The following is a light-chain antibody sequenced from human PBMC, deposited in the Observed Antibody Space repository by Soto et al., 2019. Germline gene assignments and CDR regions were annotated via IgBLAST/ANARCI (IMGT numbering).Light chain of an antibody. CDR3: KQGTHWPFR. J-gene: IGKJ3*01. CDR1: QSLVYSNGNTY. Sequence: DVVMTQSPLSLPVTLGQPASISCRSSQSLVYSNGNTYWNWLQQRPGQSPRRLILEVSNRDSGVTDRFSGSGSGTDFSLKISRVEAEDVGVYYCKQGTHWPFRFGPGTKVDI. V-gene: IGKV2-30*01. CDR2: EVS.